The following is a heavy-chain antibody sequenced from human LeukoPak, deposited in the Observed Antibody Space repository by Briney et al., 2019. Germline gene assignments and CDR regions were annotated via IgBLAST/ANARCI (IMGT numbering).Heavy chain of an antibody. CDR3: ARDSSGYGNYYYYGMDV. V-gene: IGHV3-21*01. CDR2: ISSSSSYI. D-gene: IGHD3-22*01. CDR1: GFTFSSYS. Sequence: PGGSLRLSCAASGFTFSSYSMNWVRQAPGKGLEWVSSISSSSSYIYYADSVKGRFTISRDNAKNSLYLQMNSLRAEDTAVYYCARDSSGYGNYYYYGMDVWGQGTTVTVSS. J-gene: IGHJ6*02.